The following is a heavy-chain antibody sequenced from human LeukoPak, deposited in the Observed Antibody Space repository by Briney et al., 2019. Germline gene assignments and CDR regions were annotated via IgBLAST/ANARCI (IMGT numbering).Heavy chain of an antibody. CDR1: GVIFSYVA. V-gene: IGHV3-13*04. CDR3: ARATISVAYAFDI. CDR2: IGTTGDT. J-gene: IGHJ3*02. Sequence: PGRTLRLSCAVSGVIFSYVAMHWGRQVTGKGLEWVSAIGTTGDTYYPGSVKGRFTISRENAKNSLYLQMNSLRAEDTAVYYCARATISVAYAFDIWGQGTMVTVSS. D-gene: IGHD6-19*01.